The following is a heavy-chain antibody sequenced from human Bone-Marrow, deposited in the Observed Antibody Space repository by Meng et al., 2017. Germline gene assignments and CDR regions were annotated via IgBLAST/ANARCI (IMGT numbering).Heavy chain of an antibody. Sequence: GESLKISCAASGFTFSSYAMHWVRQAPGKGLEWVAVISYDGSNKYYADSVKGRFTISRDNAKNSLYLQMNSLRAEDTALYYCARSSTGWSAFDIWGQGTMVT. CDR1: GFTFSSYA. D-gene: IGHD1-1*01. CDR2: ISYDGSNK. J-gene: IGHJ3*02. CDR3: ARSSTGWSAFDI. V-gene: IGHV3-30*04.